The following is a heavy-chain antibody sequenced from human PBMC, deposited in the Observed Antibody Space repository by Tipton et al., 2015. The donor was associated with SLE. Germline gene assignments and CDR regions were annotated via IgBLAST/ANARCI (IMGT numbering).Heavy chain of an antibody. Sequence: LSLTCTVSGGSISSYYWSWIRQPPGKGLEWIGYIYYSGSTNYNPSLKSRVTISVDTSKNQFSLKLSSVTAADTAVYYCARLMMGPVIVVVPAGEGTARGVYNWFDPWGQGNLVTVSS. D-gene: IGHD2-2*01. V-gene: IGHV4-59*01. CDR1: GGSISSYY. CDR3: ARLMMGPVIVVVPAGEGTARGVYNWFDP. CDR2: IYYSGST. J-gene: IGHJ5*02.